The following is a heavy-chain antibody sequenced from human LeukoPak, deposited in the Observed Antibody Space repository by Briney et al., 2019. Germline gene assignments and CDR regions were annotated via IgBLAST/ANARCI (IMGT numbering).Heavy chain of an antibody. CDR2: INHSGST. D-gene: IGHD1-14*01. Sequence: PSETLSLTCAVYGGSFSGYYWSWIRQPPGKGLEWIGEINHSGSTNYNPSLKSRVTISVDTSKNQFSLKLSSVTAADTAVYYCAREPQRYYYYYMDVGGKGTTVTISS. J-gene: IGHJ6*03. CDR1: GGSFSGYY. V-gene: IGHV4-34*01. CDR3: AREPQRYYYYYMDV.